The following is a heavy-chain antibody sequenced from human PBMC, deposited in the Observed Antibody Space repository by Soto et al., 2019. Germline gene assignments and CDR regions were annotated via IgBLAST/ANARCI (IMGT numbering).Heavy chain of an antibody. Sequence: QVQLVQSGAEVKKPGSSVTVSCKASGGTFSSYAISWVRQAPGQGLEWMGGTIPIFGTANYAQKFQGRVTITADESTSTAYMELSSLRSEDTAVYYCARPHYGGPENYYGMDVWGQGTTVTVSS. CDR3: ARPHYGGPENYYGMDV. CDR1: GGTFSSYA. CDR2: TIPIFGTA. J-gene: IGHJ6*02. V-gene: IGHV1-69*01. D-gene: IGHD4-17*01.